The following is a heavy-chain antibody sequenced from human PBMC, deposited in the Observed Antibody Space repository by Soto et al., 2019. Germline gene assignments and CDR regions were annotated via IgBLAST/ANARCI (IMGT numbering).Heavy chain of an antibody. CDR2: IYYSGST. V-gene: IGHV4-31*03. CDR3: ARTTDAFDI. J-gene: IGHJ3*02. D-gene: IGHD1-1*01. Sequence: QVQLQESGPGLVKPSQTLSLTCTVSGYSISNGGYYWSWIRQRPGEGLEWLGYIYYSGSTYYNPSLKSRPSISVDTSKNQFSLKVNSVTAADTDVYYCARTTDAFDIWGQGTMVTVSS. CDR1: GYSISNGGYY.